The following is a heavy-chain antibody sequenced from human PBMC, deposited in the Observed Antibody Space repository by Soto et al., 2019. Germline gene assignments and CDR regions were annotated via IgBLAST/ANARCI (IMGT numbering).Heavy chain of an antibody. CDR3: AAGGGLPRYY. CDR1: GGSISSGGYY. Sequence: PSETLPLTCTVSGGSISSGGYYWSWIRQHPGKGLEWIGYIYHSGSTYYNPSLKSRVTMSVDRSKNQFSLKLSSVTAADTAVYYCAAGGGLPRYYWGQGTLVTVSS. V-gene: IGHV4-30-2*01. CDR2: IYHSGST. D-gene: IGHD5-12*01. J-gene: IGHJ4*02.